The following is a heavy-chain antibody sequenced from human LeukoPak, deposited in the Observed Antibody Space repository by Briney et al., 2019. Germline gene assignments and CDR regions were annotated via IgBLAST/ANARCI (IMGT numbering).Heavy chain of an antibody. CDR1: GGSFSGYY. D-gene: IGHD6-13*01. V-gene: IGHV4-34*01. J-gene: IGHJ4*02. CDR2: INHSGST. Sequence: PSETLSLTCAVYGGSFSGYYWSWIRQPPGKGLEWIGEINHSGSTNYNPSLKSRVTMSVDTSKNQFSLRLSSVNAADTAVYYCARDILATSIAAPYYWGQGTLVTVSS. CDR3: ARDILATSIAAPYY.